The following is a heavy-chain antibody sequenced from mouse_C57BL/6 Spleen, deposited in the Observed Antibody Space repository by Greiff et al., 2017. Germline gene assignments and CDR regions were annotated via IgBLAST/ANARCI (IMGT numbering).Heavy chain of an antibody. V-gene: IGHV2-3*01. Sequence: VQLQESGPGLVAPSQSLSITCPASGFSLTSYGVSWVRQPPGKGLEWLGVIWGNGSTNYPSALISRLSISNDNSKSQVFLKLNRLQTDDTATYYCASGNYCNYGWYFDVWGTGTTVTVSS. CDR3: ASGNYCNYGWYFDV. D-gene: IGHD2-1*01. J-gene: IGHJ1*03. CDR2: IWGNGST. CDR1: GFSLTSYG.